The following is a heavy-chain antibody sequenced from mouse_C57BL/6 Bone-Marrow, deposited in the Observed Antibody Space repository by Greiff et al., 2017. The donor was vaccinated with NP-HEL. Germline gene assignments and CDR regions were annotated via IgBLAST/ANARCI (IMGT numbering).Heavy chain of an antibody. CDR2: TFPSDGDT. CDR1: GYTFTTYW. CDR3: ARYGIYLSLFDY. D-gene: IGHD2-1*01. J-gene: IGHJ2*01. V-gene: IGHV1-61*01. Sequence: VQLQQPGVELVRPGSSVKLSCKTSGYTFTTYWLDWLRQRPGQGLEWIGNTFPSDGDTHYNQKFKDKATLTVDKSSSTAYIQLTSLTSEDSAVYYCARYGIYLSLFDYWGQGTTLTVSS.